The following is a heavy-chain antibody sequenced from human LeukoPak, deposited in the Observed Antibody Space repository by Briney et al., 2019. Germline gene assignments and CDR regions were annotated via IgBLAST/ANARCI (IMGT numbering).Heavy chain of an antibody. CDR1: GYTFTSNY. V-gene: IGHV1-46*01. D-gene: IGHD6-13*01. Sequence: ASVKVSCKAFGYTFTSNYMHWVRQAPGQGPEWMGVISPSGGSTTYAQKFQGRVTLTRDMSTSTDYLELSSLRSEDTAMYYCARHSAAGYYYYYYMDVWGKGTTVTISS. CDR3: ARHSAAGYYYYYYMDV. CDR2: ISPSGGST. J-gene: IGHJ6*03.